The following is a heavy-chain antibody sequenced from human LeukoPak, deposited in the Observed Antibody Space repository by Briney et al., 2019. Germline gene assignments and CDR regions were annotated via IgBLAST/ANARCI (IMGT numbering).Heavy chain of an antibody. CDR3: ARGQGTVTTR. J-gene: IGHJ4*02. CDR2: INHSGST. V-gene: IGHV4-34*01. D-gene: IGHD4-17*01. CDR1: GGSFSGYY. Sequence: PSETLSLTCAVYGGSFSGYYWTWIRQPPGKGLEWIGEINHSGSTNYNPSLKSRVTISVDTSKNQFSLKLSSVTAADTAVYYCARGQGTVTTRWGQGTLVTVSS.